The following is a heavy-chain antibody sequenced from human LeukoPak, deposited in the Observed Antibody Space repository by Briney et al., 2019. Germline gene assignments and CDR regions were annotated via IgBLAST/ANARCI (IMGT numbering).Heavy chain of an antibody. CDR3: ARSQSGSHYFYFDY. Sequence: SETLSLTCTVSGGSISSYYWSWIRQPPGKGLEWIGYIYYSGSTNHNPSLKSRVTTSVDTSKNQFSLELSSVTAADTAVYYCARSQSGSHYFYFDYWGQGTLVTVSS. V-gene: IGHV4-59*08. J-gene: IGHJ4*02. CDR2: IYYSGST. D-gene: IGHD1-26*01. CDR1: GGSISSYY.